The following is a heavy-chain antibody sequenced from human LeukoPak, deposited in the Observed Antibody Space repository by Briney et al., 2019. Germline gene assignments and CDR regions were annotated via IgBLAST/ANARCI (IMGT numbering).Heavy chain of an antibody. V-gene: IGHV1-18*01. CDR1: GYTFTSYG. CDR2: ISAYNGNT. CDR3: ARIDSYYYDSSGYYDY. Sequence: GASVKVSCKASGYTFTSYGISWVRQAPGQGLEWMGWISAYNGNTNYAQKLQGRVTMTTDTSTSTAYMELRSLRSDDTAVYYCARIDSYYYDSSGYYDYWGQGTLVTVSS. D-gene: IGHD3-22*01. J-gene: IGHJ4*02.